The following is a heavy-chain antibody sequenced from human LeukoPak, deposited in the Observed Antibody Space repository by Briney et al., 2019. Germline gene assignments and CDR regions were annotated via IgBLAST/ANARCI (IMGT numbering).Heavy chain of an antibody. CDR3: ARVWSTIAVAGLDP. Sequence: TSQTLSLTCTVSGGSISSYYWSWIRQPPGKGLEWIGRIYCSGSTNYNPSLKSRVTISVDTSKNQFSLKLSSVTAADTAVYYCARVWSTIAVAGLDPWGQGTLVTVSS. V-gene: IGHV4-59*01. J-gene: IGHJ5*02. CDR1: GGSISSYY. D-gene: IGHD6-19*01. CDR2: IYCSGST.